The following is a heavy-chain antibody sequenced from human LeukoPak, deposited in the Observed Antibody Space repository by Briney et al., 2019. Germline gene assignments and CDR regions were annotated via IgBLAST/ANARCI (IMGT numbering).Heavy chain of an antibody. CDR2: IKQDGSEK. J-gene: IGHJ6*03. V-gene: IGHV3-7*01. D-gene: IGHD3-10*01. CDR1: GFTFSSYW. CDR3: AREIGITMVRGVIIMTGYYYYYMDV. Sequence: GGSLRLSCAASGFTFSSYWMSWVRQAPGKGLEWVANIKQDGSEKYYVDSVKGRFTISRDNAKNSLYLQMNSLRAEDTAVYYCAREIGITMVRGVIIMTGYYYYYMDVWGKGTTVTISS.